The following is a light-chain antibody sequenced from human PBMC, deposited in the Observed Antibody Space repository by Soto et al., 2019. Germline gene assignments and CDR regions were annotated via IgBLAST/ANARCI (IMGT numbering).Light chain of an antibody. V-gene: IGKV1-39*01. CDR3: QHSYSMPRT. CDR2: AAS. J-gene: IGKJ1*01. Sequence: DIQMTQSPSTLSASVGDRVTITCRASQSISNYLNWYQQKPGKAPKLLIYAASSLQSGVPSRFSGSGSVTDFTLTISSLQPEDFATYYCQHSYSMPRTFGQGTKVDIK. CDR1: QSISNY.